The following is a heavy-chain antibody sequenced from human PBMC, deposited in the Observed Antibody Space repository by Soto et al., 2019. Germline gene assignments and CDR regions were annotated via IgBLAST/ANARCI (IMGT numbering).Heavy chain of an antibody. J-gene: IGHJ4*02. D-gene: IGHD5-18*01. V-gene: IGHV3-23*01. CDR1: GFTFSSYA. CDR3: AKDLRERFPVPVDTAMLEDY. CDR2: ISGSGGST. Sequence: GGSLRLSCAASGFTFSSYAMSWVRQAPGKGLEWVSAISGSGGSTHYADSVKGRFTISRDNSKNTLYLQMNSLRAEDTAVYYCAKDLRERFPVPVDTAMLEDYWGQGTLVTVSS.